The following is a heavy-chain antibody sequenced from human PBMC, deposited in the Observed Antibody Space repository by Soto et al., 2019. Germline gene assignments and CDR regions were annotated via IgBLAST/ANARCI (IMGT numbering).Heavy chain of an antibody. V-gene: IGHV3-30*09. J-gene: IGHJ4*02. CDR3: ARRLTKTVSALGY. CDR2: ISENGVNK. CDR1: GLTFTSFA. Sequence: RIACSACGLTFTSFAVHWFRKAPGKGLEWVAVISENGVNKYSAESVRGRFVISRDNSKNTVELEMNSLRPEDTAIYFCARRLTKTVSALGYWGQGTLVTVSS. D-gene: IGHD2-8*01.